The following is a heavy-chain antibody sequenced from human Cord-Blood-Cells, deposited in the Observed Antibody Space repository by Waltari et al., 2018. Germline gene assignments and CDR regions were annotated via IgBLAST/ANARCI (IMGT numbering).Heavy chain of an antibody. CDR3: VHYDFTRGDYFDY. J-gene: IGHJ4*02. CDR2: IYYSGGT. V-gene: IGHV4-39*01. Sequence: QLQLQESGPGLVKPSETLSLTCTVSGGSISSSSYYWGWIRQPPGEGLEWIGSIYYSGGTYDNPSLTSRVTISVDTSKNQFSLKLSSVTSADTAVYYCVHYDFTRGDYFDYWGQGTLVTVSS. D-gene: IGHD3-22*01. CDR1: GGSISSSSYY.